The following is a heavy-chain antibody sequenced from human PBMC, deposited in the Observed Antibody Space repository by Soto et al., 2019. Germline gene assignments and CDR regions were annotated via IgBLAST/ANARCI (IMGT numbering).Heavy chain of an antibody. J-gene: IGHJ4*02. CDR3: ARLAVDGNFDY. D-gene: IGHD5-12*01. Sequence: TPETLSLTCTFSCDSISRGGYYWSGFRQHPGKGLEWIGYIYYSGRAFYNPSLQSRVTISVDTSKNNFSLKVTSVTAADTAVYYCARLAVDGNFDYWGQGALVTVS. CDR1: CDSISRGGYY. CDR2: IYYSGRA. V-gene: IGHV4-31*03.